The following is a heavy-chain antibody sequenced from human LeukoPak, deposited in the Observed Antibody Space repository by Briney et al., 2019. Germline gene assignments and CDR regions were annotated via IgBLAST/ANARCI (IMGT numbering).Heavy chain of an antibody. CDR1: GFTFNTYV. D-gene: IGHD6-19*01. J-gene: IGHJ4*02. Sequence: PGGSLRLSCAASGFTFNTYVIRGAPRAPGRGRGGVSSMSGSGSSTYYADSVKGRFTISRDNSKNTLYLRMNSLRAEDTAVYYCATARGYSSEYKWGQGTLVTVSS. CDR2: MSGSGSST. V-gene: IGHV3-23*01. CDR3: ATARGYSSEYK.